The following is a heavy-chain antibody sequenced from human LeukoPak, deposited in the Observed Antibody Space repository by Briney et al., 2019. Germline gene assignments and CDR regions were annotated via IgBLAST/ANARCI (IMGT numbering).Heavy chain of an antibody. Sequence: GGSLRLSCAASGFTFSSYSMNWVRQAPGKGLEWVSSISSSSSYIYYADSVKGRFTISRDNAKNSLYLQMNSLRAEDTAVYYCARDQWELQGEYYFDYWGQGTLVTVSS. D-gene: IGHD1-26*01. CDR3: ARDQWELQGEYYFDY. V-gene: IGHV3-21*01. CDR1: GFTFSSYS. J-gene: IGHJ4*02. CDR2: ISSSSSYI.